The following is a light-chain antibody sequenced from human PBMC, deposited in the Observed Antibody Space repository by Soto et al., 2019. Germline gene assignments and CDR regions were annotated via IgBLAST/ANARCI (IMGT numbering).Light chain of an antibody. CDR2: AAS. Sequence: DIQLTQSPSSLSASVGDRVTITCRAGQSISSYLNWYQQKPGKVPKLLIYAASSLQSGVPSRFSGSGSGTDFTLTISSLQPEDFATYYCQQGYSTPRTFGQGTKVDIK. V-gene: IGKV1-39*01. J-gene: IGKJ1*01. CDR1: QSISSY. CDR3: QQGYSTPRT.